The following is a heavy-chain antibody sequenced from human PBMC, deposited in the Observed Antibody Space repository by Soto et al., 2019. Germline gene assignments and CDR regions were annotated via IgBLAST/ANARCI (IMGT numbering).Heavy chain of an antibody. CDR1: GGTFSSYA. J-gene: IGHJ6*02. Sequence: SVKVSCKASGGTFSSYAISWVRQAPGQGHEWMGGIIPIFGTANYAQKFQGRVTITADESTSTAYMELSSLRSEDTAVYYCAFTSRYYHCAMDVCGQGTTVTVS. CDR3: AFTSRYYHCAMDV. V-gene: IGHV1-69*13. CDR2: IIPIFGTA.